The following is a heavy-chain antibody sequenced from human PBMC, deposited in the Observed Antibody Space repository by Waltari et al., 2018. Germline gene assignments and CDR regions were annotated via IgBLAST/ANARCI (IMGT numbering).Heavy chain of an antibody. Sequence: EVQLVESGGGLAQAGGSLSLSCAACGPSFSISWRTWVRQASGKGPEWVANIKQDGSEKYYMDSVKGRFTISRDNAKNSLYLQMNNLRVEDTAVYYCTRGGRDSSWYWRDWGQGTLVTVSS. CDR3: TRGGRDSSWYWRD. CDR2: IKQDGSEK. J-gene: IGHJ4*02. CDR1: GPSFSISW. V-gene: IGHV3-7*01. D-gene: IGHD6-13*01.